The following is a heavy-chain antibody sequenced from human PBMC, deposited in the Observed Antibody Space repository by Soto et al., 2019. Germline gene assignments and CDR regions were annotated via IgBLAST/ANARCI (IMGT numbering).Heavy chain of an antibody. Sequence: SETLSLTCTVSGSTVSSNSYYWSWIRQPPGKGLEWIGYIDYSGSTKYNPSLKSRVTISVDTSKNQFSLKLSSVTTADTAVYYCTRADRRYCSMSTCYIFDYWGQGTQVTVSS. CDR2: IDYSGST. V-gene: IGHV4-61*01. CDR3: TRADRRYCSMSTCYIFDY. CDR1: GSTVSSNSYY. J-gene: IGHJ4*02. D-gene: IGHD2-2*02.